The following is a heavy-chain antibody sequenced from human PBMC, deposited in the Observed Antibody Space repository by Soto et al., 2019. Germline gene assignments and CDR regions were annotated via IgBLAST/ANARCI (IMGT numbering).Heavy chain of an antibody. V-gene: IGHV3-21*01. CDR2: ISSSSSYI. J-gene: IGHJ6*03. CDR3: ARVGGYYYYYMDV. D-gene: IGHD2-15*01. Sequence: EVQLVESGGGLVKPGGSLRLSCAASGFTFSSYSMNWVRQAPGKGLEWVSSISSSSSYIYYADSVKGRFTISRDNAKNSLYLQMNSVRAEDTAVYYCARVGGYYYYYMDVWGKGTTVTVSS. CDR1: GFTFSSYS.